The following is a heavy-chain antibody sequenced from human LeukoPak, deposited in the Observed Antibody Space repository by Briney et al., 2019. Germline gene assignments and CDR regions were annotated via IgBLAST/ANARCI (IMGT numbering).Heavy chain of an antibody. D-gene: IGHD1-20*01. V-gene: IGHV3-20*04. CDR2: INWNGGST. CDR1: GFTFDDYG. CDR3: VPLNCNPPGDFGG. J-gene: IGHJ4*02. Sequence: GGSLRLSCAASGFTFDDYGMSWVRQAPGKGLEWVSGINWNGGSTGYADSVKGRFSISKDNAKNALYLQMNSLRVEDTAGYYCVPLNCNPPGDFGGWGKGIMVTVSS.